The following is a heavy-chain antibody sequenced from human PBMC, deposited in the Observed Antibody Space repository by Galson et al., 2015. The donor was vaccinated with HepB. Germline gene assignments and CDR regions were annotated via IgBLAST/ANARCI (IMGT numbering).Heavy chain of an antibody. CDR1: GGPISSYY. CDR3: ARALYDFHDAFDI. V-gene: IGHV4-59*01. D-gene: IGHD3-3*01. J-gene: IGHJ3*02. Sequence: ETLSLTCTVSGGPISSYYWSWIRQPPGKGLEWIGYIYYSGSTNYNPSLKSRVTISVDTSKNQFSLKLSSVTAADTAVYYCARALYDFHDAFDIWGQGTMVTVSS. CDR2: IYYSGST.